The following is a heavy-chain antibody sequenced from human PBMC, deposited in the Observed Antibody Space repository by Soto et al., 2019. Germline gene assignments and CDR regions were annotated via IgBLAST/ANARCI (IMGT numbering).Heavy chain of an antibody. V-gene: IGHV4-31*03. CDR1: GGSISSGGYY. CDR3: ARDSPYDFWSGYSNAFDI. CDR2: IYYSGST. Sequence: QVQLQESGPGLVKPSQTLSLTCTVSGGSISSGGYYWRWIRQHPGKGLEWIGYIYYSGSTYYSPSLKSRVTISLDTSKNQFSLKLSSVTAADTAVYYCARDSPYDFWSGYSNAFDIWGQGTMVTVSS. D-gene: IGHD3-3*01. J-gene: IGHJ3*02.